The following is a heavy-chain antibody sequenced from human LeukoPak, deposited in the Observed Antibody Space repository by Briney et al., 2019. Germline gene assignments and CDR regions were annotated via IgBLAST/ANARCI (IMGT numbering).Heavy chain of an antibody. D-gene: IGHD2-8*01. Sequence: GASVKVSCKVSGYTLTELSMHWVRQAPGKGLEWMGWINTNTGDPTYAQGSTGRFVFSLDTSDNTAYLQISSLQAEDTAVYSCASFFCTSALCYYLDYWGQGTLVTVSS. V-gene: IGHV7-4-1*02. CDR3: ASFFCTSALCYYLDY. CDR1: GYTLTELS. J-gene: IGHJ4*02. CDR2: INTNTGDP.